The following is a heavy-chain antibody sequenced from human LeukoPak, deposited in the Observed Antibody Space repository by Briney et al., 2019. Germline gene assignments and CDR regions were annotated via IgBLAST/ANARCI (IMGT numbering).Heavy chain of an antibody. CDR3: ARDRVAGTRAFDV. Sequence: GGSLRLSCSASGFTFRSYALDWVRQAPGKGLEWVSAISTDSRTIYYRDSVKGRFTASRDNSKNTLWLQMDGLRAEDTAKYYCARDRVAGTRAFDVWGQGTTVTVSS. J-gene: IGHJ3*01. V-gene: IGHV3-23*01. D-gene: IGHD6-19*01. CDR1: GFTFRSYA. CDR2: ISTDSRTI.